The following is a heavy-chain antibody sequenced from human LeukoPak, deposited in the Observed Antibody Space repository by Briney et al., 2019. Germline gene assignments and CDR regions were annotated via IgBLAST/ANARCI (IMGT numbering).Heavy chain of an antibody. CDR1: GFTFSSYG. Sequence: PGRSLRLSCAASGFTFSSYGMHWVRQAPGKGLEWVAVISYDGSNKYYVDSVKGRFTISRDNAKNSLYLQMNSLRAEDTAVYYCARDHRGYSYGSEQYHYYYMDVWGKGTTVTVSS. V-gene: IGHV3-30*03. D-gene: IGHD5-18*01. J-gene: IGHJ6*03. CDR3: ARDHRGYSYGSEQYHYYYMDV. CDR2: ISYDGSNK.